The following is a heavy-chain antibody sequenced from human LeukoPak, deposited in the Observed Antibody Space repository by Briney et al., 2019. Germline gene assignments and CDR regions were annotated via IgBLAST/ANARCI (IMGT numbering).Heavy chain of an antibody. D-gene: IGHD6-13*01. V-gene: IGHV3-21*01. CDR1: GFTFSSYS. CDR3: ARDVEAMAAAGGGVDY. J-gene: IGHJ4*02. CDR2: ITSSSNYI. Sequence: GGSLRLSCAASGFTFSSYSMNWVRLAPGKGLEWVSSITSSSNYIYYADSVKGRFTISRDNAKNSLYLQMNSLRAEDTAVYYCARDVEAMAAAGGGVDYWGQGTLVTVSS.